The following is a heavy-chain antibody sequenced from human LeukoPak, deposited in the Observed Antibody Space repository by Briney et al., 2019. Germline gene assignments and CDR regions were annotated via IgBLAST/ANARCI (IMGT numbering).Heavy chain of an antibody. Sequence: GGSLRLSCVASGLSVRINYMSWVPQAPGKGLEWVSVIYRDGSSYYAESVTGRFTIPRDNSKNTLYIQMNSLRAEDTAVYYCARSFYDILIGYYQYFDYWGQGTLVTVSS. CDR2: IYRDGSS. J-gene: IGHJ4*02. V-gene: IGHV3-66*01. D-gene: IGHD3-9*01. CDR3: ARSFYDILIGYYQYFDY. CDR1: GLSVRINY.